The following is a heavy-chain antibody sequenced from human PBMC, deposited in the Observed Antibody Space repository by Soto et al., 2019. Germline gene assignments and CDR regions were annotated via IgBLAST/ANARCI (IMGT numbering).Heavy chain of an antibody. CDR2: ISGSGGST. CDR1: GFTFSSYA. J-gene: IGHJ4*02. CDR3: ANALGYYYGSVSYSRFDH. Sequence: GGSLRLSCAASGFTFSSYAMSWVRQAPGKGLEWVSAISGSGGSTYYADSVKGRFTISRDNSKNTLYLQMNSLRAEDTAVYYCANALGYYYGSVSYSRFDHWGQGTLVTVSS. D-gene: IGHD3-10*01. V-gene: IGHV3-23*01.